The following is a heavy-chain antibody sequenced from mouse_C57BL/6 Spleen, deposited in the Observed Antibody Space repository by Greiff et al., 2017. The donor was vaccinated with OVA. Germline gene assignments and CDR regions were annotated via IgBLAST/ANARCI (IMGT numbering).Heavy chain of an antibody. J-gene: IGHJ2*01. V-gene: IGHV5-6*01. D-gene: IGHD2-4*01. Sequence: DVQLQESGGDLVKPGGSLKLSCAASGFTFSSYGMSWVRQTPDKRLEWVATISSGGSYTYYPDSVKGRFTISRDNAKNTLYLQMSSLKSEDTAMYYGARQGDDDVEYFDDWGKGTTLTVSS. CDR1: GFTFSSYG. CDR3: ARQGDDDVEYFDD. CDR2: ISSGGSYT.